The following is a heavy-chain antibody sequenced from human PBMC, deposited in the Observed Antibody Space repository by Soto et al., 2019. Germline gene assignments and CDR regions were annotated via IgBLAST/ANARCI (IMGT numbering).Heavy chain of an antibody. CDR1: GGSIRSSSYY. V-gene: IGHV4-39*01. Sequence: QLQLQESGPGLVKPSETLSLTCTVSGGSIRSSSYYWGWIRQPPGKGLKWIGSIYYSGSTYYNPSLQNRVTISVDTPKNQFSLNLSSVTAADTAVYYCARSIQGVVGATSQFDYWGQGTLVTVSS. CDR3: ARSIQGVVGATSQFDY. CDR2: IYYSGST. J-gene: IGHJ4*02. D-gene: IGHD1-26*01.